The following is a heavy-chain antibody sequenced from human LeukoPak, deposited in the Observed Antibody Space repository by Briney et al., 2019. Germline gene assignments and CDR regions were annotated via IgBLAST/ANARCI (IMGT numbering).Heavy chain of an antibody. V-gene: IGHV3-23*01. CDR2: ISGSGGST. Sequence: GGSLRLSCAASGFTFSSYAMSWVRQAPGKGLEWVSAISGSGGSTYYADSVKGRFTISRDNTKKTLYLQMNSLRAEDTAVYYCAKDKANWNYDPWGQGTLVTVSS. D-gene: IGHD1-7*01. J-gene: IGHJ5*02. CDR1: GFTFSSYA. CDR3: AKDKANWNYDP.